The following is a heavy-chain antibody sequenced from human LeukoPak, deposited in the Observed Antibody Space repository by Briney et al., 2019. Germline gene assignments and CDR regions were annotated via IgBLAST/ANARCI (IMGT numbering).Heavy chain of an antibody. CDR2: MNPNSGNT. V-gene: IGHV1-8*03. J-gene: IGHJ6*03. CDR3: ARGYDDFWSGYYYYYYMDV. Sequence: ASVKVSCKASGYTFTSYYMHWVRQATGQGLEWMGWMNPNSGNTGYAQKFQGRVTITRNTSISTAYMELSSLRSEDTAVYYCARGYDDFWSGYYYYYYMDVWGKGTTVTVSS. D-gene: IGHD3-3*01. CDR1: GYTFTSYY.